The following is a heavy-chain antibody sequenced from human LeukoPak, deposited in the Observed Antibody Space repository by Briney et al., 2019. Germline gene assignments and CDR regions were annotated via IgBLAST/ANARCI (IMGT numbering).Heavy chain of an antibody. CDR1: GFTFSSYS. CDR2: ISSSSSYI. J-gene: IGHJ4*02. V-gene: IGHV3-21*01. D-gene: IGHD5-24*01. CDR3: AREEMATISDY. Sequence: GGSLRLSCAASGFTFSSYSMNWVRQAPGKGLEWVSSISSSSSYIYYADSVKGRFTISRDNAKNSLYLQMNSLRAEDTAVYYCAREEMATISDYWGQGTLVIISS.